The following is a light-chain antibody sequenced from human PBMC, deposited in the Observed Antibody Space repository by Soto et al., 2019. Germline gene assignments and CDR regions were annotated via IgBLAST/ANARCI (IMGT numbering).Light chain of an antibody. Sequence: QPVLTQPPSASGTPGQRVSITCSGSDSNIGSNSVHWYQQVPGMAPKLLVYNSDQRPSGVPDRFSGSKSVTSASLAISGLRAEDEAEYDCATWDDGLSGVLFGGGTKVTVL. CDR1: DSNIGSNS. CDR2: NSD. V-gene: IGLV1-47*02. CDR3: ATWDDGLSGVL. J-gene: IGLJ2*01.